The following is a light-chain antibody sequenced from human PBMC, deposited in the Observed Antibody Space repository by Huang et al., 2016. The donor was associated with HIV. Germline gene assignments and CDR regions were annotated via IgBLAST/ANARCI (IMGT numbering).Light chain of an antibody. CDR2: GAS. J-gene: IGKJ2*01. CDR3: QQYHNWPYT. V-gene: IGKV3-15*01. CDR1: QSVATN. Sequence: EIIMTQSPATLSLSPGEGASLSCGANQSVATNLAWYLHRPGQSPRILIFGASTRASGLPGRFRGSGSGTQFTLTVSGLQSEDFAVYYCQQYHNWPYTFGQGTKLEI.